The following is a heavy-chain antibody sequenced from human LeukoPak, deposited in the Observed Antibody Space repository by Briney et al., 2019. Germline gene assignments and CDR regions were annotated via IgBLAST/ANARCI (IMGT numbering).Heavy chain of an antibody. CDR3: ARANMVRGVRDNWFDP. Sequence: GASVKVSCKASGYTFTGYYMHWVRQAPGQGLEWMGWINPNSGGTNYAQKFQGRVTMTRDTSISTAYMELSRLRSDDTAVYYCARANMVRGVRDNWFDPWGQGTLVTVSS. CDR2: INPNSGGT. V-gene: IGHV1-2*02. D-gene: IGHD3-10*01. CDR1: GYTFTGYY. J-gene: IGHJ5*02.